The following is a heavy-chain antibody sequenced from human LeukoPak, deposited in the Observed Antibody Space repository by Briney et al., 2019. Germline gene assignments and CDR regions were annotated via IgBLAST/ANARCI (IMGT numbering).Heavy chain of an antibody. D-gene: IGHD3/OR15-3a*01. J-gene: IGHJ2*01. CDR3: ARDHGRWYFDL. Sequence: GGSLRLSCAASGFTFDDYGMSWVRQAPGKGLEWVSDINWNGGRTGYADSVKGRFTISRDNAKNSLYLQMNSLRAEDTAVYYCARDHGRWYFDLWGRGTLVTVSS. CDR2: INWNGGRT. V-gene: IGHV3-20*04. CDR1: GFTFDDYG.